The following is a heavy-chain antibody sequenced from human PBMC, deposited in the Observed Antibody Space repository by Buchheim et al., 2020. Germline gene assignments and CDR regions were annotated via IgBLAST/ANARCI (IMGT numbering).Heavy chain of an antibody. CDR3: ARDSSGYSYFDY. D-gene: IGHD3-22*01. CDR1: GFTFSSYA. J-gene: IGHJ4*02. V-gene: IGHV3-33*01. Sequence: QVQLLESGGGVVQPGGSLRLSCAASGFTFSSYAMNWVRLAPGKGLEWVSVISDSGLSTYYADSVKGRFTISRDNSKNTLYLQMNGLRAEETSVYYCARDSSGYSYFDYWGQGTL. CDR2: ISDSGLST.